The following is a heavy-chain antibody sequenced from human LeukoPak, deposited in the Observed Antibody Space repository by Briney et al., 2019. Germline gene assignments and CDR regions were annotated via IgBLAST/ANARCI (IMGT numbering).Heavy chain of an antibody. D-gene: IGHD2-15*01. CDR3: ARYCSGGSCRAFDY. CDR1: GGSFSGYY. V-gene: IGHV4-34*01. Sequence: PSGTLSLTCAVYGGSFSGYYWSWIRQPPGKGLEWIGEINHSGSTNYNPSLKSRVTISVDTSKNQFSLKLSSVTAADTAVYYCARYCSGGSCRAFDYWGQGTLVTVSS. J-gene: IGHJ4*02. CDR2: INHSGST.